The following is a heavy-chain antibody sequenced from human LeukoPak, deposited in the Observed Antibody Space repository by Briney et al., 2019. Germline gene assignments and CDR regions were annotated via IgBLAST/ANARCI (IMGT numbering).Heavy chain of an antibody. CDR3: ARDRAAAGTFGFDP. CDR1: GGSISGYY. CDR2: IYYSGGT. J-gene: IGHJ5*02. V-gene: IGHV4-59*01. Sequence: SETLSLTCTVSGGSISGYYWTWIRQPPGKGLEWIGYIYYSGGTNYNPSLKSRVTISVDTSKNQFSLKLSSVTAADTAVYYCARDRAAAGTFGFDPWGQGTLVTVSP. D-gene: IGHD6-13*01.